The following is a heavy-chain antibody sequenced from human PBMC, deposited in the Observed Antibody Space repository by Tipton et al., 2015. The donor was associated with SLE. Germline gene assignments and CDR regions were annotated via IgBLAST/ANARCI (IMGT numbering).Heavy chain of an antibody. D-gene: IGHD3-3*01. CDR3: ARDPYDSWSDYQATFDY. CDR1: LYSIGSGFY. CDR2: MHHNGST. V-gene: IGHV4-38-2*02. J-gene: IGHJ4*02. Sequence: TLSLTCTVSLYSIGSGFYWDWVRQAPGKGLEWVATMHHNGSTYYNPSLRSRVAVSMDTSRNQFSLRLKSVTAADTAVYYCARDPYDSWSDYQATFDYWGQGILATVSP.